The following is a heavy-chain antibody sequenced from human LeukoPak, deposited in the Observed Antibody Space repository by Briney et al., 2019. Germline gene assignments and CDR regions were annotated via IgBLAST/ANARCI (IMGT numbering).Heavy chain of an antibody. CDR1: GYTFTSYG. CDR3: ARDWGSIKVIADY. Sequence: ASVNVSCKATGYTFTSYGIIWVRQAPAQGLEWVGWISSKSDNTNYAQKLQGRVHMTTDTSTSTAYMELRSLRSDDTALYFCARDWGSIKVIADYWGQGTLVSVSS. J-gene: IGHJ4*02. D-gene: IGHD7-27*01. CDR2: ISSKSDNT. V-gene: IGHV1-18*01.